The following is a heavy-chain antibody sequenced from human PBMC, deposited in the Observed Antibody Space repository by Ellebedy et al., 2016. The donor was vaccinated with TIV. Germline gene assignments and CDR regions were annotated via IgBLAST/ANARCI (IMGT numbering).Heavy chain of an antibody. D-gene: IGHD2-15*01. CDR2: ISYDGSNK. Sequence: GESLKISCAASGFTFSSYAMHWVRQAPGKGLEWVAVISYDGSNKYYADSVKGRFTISRENSKNTLYLQMNSLRAEDTAVYYCARDLSHIVVVVAALDYWGQGTLVTVSS. CDR3: ARDLSHIVVVVAALDY. CDR1: GFTFSSYA. J-gene: IGHJ4*02. V-gene: IGHV3-30-3*01.